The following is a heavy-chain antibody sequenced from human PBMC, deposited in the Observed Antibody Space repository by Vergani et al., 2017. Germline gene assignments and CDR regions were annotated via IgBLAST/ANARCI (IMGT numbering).Heavy chain of an antibody. CDR3: ARSGPWKVSGGRNYYMDV. CDR1: GGSFSGYY. J-gene: IGHJ6*03. CDR2: INHSGST. V-gene: IGHV4-34*01. D-gene: IGHD3-10*01. Sequence: QVQLQQWGAGLLKPSETLSLTCAVYGGSFSGYYWSWIRQPPGKGLEWIGEINHSGSTNYNPSLKSRVPISVDPSKNQFSLKLSSVTAADTAVYYCARSGPWKVSGGRNYYMDVWGQGTTVTVSS.